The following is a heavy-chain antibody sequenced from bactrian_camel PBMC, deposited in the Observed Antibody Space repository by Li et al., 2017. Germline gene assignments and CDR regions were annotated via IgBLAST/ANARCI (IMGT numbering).Heavy chain of an antibody. V-gene: IGHV3S53*01. CDR3: ACARRRWGLRTRLLVPDEYNY. CDR1: GATYNIGC. CDR2: IDSDGAT. Sequence: HVQLVESGGGSVQAGGSLKLSCAGFGATYNIGCMGWFRQAPGKEREGVAHIDSDGATSYADSVKGRFTISRDNAKKTLYLQMNSLKPEDTAMYYCACARRRWGLRTRLLVPDEYNYWGQGTQVTVS. J-gene: IGHJ4*01. D-gene: IGHD1*01.